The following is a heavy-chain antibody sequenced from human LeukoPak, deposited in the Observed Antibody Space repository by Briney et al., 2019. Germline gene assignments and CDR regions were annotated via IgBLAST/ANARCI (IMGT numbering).Heavy chain of an antibody. J-gene: IGHJ3*02. CDR3: ARGLLEWLVGAFDI. Sequence: SVRVSCKASGDTFSTYAISWVRQAPGQGLGWMGGIIPIIGTADYAQNFQGRVRITTDESTRTAYMELSSLRSEDTAVYHCARGLLEWLVGAFDIWGQGTMVTVSS. D-gene: IGHD3-3*01. CDR2: IIPIIGTA. V-gene: IGHV1-69*05. CDR1: GDTFSTYA.